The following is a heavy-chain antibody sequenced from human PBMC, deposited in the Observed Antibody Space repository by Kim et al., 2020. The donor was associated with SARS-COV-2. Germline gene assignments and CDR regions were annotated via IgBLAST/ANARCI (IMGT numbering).Heavy chain of an antibody. CDR3: ARQATQYYDSSGYYYVVFGLDC. CDR1: GFTFSSYW. D-gene: IGHD3-22*01. CDR2: IKQDGSEK. Sequence: GGSLRLSCAASGFTFSSYWMSWVRQAPGKGLEWVANIKQDGSEKYYVDSVKGRFTISRDNAKNSLYLQMNSLRAEDTAVYYCARQATQYYDSSGYYYVVFGLDCWGQGTLVTVSS. V-gene: IGHV3-7*03. J-gene: IGHJ4*02.